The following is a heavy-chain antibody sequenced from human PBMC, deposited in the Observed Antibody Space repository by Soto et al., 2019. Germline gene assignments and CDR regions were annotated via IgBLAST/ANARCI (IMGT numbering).Heavy chain of an antibody. CDR1: GGSVSSGSYY. Sequence: KPSETLSLTCTVSGGSVSSGSYYWSWIRQPPGKGLEWIGYIFYRGRTKYNPSLKNRVTISVDTSKKQFSLKLSSVTAADTAVDYCAIEVSAYDSSGYYSGGLDYWGQGTPVTVSS. CDR2: IFYRGRT. D-gene: IGHD3-22*01. J-gene: IGHJ4*02. V-gene: IGHV4-61*01. CDR3: AIEVSAYDSSGYYSGGLDY.